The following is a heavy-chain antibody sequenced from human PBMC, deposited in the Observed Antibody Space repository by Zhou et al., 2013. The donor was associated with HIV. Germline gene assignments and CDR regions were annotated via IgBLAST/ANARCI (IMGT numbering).Heavy chain of an antibody. V-gene: IGHV1-2*02. J-gene: IGHJ6*04. D-gene: IGHD3-22*01. CDR1: GYTFTGYY. CDR2: INPNSGGT. Sequence: QVQLVQSGAEVKKPGASVKVSCKASGYTFTGYYMHWVRQAPGQGLEWMGWINPNSGGTNYAQKFQGRVTMTRDTSISTAYMELSRLRSDDTAVYYCARGRSFDARGFASPTYYKYMDVWGNGTSVIVSS. CDR3: ARGRSFDARGFASPTYYKYMDV.